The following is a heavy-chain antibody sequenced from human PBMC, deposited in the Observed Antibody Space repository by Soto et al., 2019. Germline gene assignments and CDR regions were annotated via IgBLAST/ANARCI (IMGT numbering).Heavy chain of an antibody. CDR2: IYYSGST. V-gene: IGHV4-39*01. CDR3: ARRYGDPSISIGFDP. J-gene: IGHJ5*02. Sequence: QLQLQESGPGLVKPSETLSLTCTVSGGSISSSSYYWGWIRQPPGKGLEWIGSIYYSGSTYYNPSLQSRVTISIETSKSQFSLQLSSVTAADTAVYYWARRYGDPSISIGFDPWGQGTLVTVSS. CDR1: GGSISSSSYY. D-gene: IGHD4-17*01.